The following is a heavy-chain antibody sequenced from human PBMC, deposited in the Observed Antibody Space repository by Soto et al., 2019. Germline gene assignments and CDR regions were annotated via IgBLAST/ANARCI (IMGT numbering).Heavy chain of an antibody. V-gene: IGHV2-5*02. Sequence: GSGPTLVNPTQTLTLTCTFSGFSLSTSGVGVGWIRQPPGKALEWLALIYWDDDRRYNPSLKSRLAITKDTSKNQVVLTMSNMDPVDTATYYCAHRNTQYTCSYVIFAYRGQGTLDTVSS. CDR3: AHRNTQYTCSYVIFAY. CDR2: IYWDDDR. CDR1: GFSLSTSGVG. D-gene: IGHD1-1*01. J-gene: IGHJ4*02.